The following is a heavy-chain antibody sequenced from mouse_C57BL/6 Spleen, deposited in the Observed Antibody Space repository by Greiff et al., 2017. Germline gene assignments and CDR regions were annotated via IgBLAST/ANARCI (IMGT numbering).Heavy chain of an antibody. D-gene: IGHD2-2*01. Sequence: VQLQQSGAELARPGASVKLSCKASGYTFTSYGISWVKQRTGQGLEWIGEIYTRRGNTYYNEKFKGKATLTADKSSSTAYMELLSLKSEESAVYICARKKDYVYDLDYAMDYGGQGTSVTVSS. CDR1: GYTFTSYG. J-gene: IGHJ4*01. V-gene: IGHV1-81*01. CDR2: IYTRRGNT. CDR3: ARKKDYVYDLDYAMDY.